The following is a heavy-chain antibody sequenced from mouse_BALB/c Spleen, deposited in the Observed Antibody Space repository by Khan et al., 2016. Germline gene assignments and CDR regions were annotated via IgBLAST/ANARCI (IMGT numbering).Heavy chain of an antibody. V-gene: IGHV9-1*02. J-gene: IGHJ4*01. CDR1: GYTFTNYG. Sequence: QIQLVQSGPELKKPGETVKISCKASGYTFTNYGMNWVKQAPGKGLKWMGWINTYTGESTYADDFKGRFAFSLETSASTAYLQINNLKDEDMAKYFGARGEAYGDDDAMDYWGQGTSVTVSS. CDR2: INTYTGES. D-gene: IGHD2-2*01. CDR3: ARGEAYGDDDAMDY.